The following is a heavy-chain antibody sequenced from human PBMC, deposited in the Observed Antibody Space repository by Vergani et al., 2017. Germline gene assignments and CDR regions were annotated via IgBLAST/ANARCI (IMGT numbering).Heavy chain of an antibody. Sequence: QVQLVQSGAEVKKPGASVKVSCKASGYTFTSYGISWVRQAPGQGLEWMGWISAYNGNTNYAQKLQGRVTMTTDTSTSTAYMELRSLRSDDTAVYYCAGESYDFWSGNVYYYMDVWGKGTTVTVSS. CDR3: AGESYDFWSGNVYYYMDV. CDR1: GYTFTSYG. D-gene: IGHD3-3*01. V-gene: IGHV1-18*01. J-gene: IGHJ6*03. CDR2: ISAYNGNT.